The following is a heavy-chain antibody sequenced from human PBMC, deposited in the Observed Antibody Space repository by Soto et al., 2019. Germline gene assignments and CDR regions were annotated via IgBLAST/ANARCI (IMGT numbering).Heavy chain of an antibody. Sequence: GSLRLSCAASGFTFDDYGMSWARQAPGKGLEWVSGVNWNGGSTGYADSVKGRFTISRDNAKNSLYLQMNSLRAEDTAFYYCVRGASLNLDYWGQGTLVTVSS. J-gene: IGHJ4*02. D-gene: IGHD1-26*01. CDR2: VNWNGGST. V-gene: IGHV3-20*04. CDR3: VRGASLNLDY. CDR1: GFTFDDYG.